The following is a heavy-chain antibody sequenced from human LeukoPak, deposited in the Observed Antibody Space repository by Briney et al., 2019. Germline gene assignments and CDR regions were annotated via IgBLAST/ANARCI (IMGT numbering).Heavy chain of an antibody. CDR1: GFTFSSYA. Sequence: GGSLRLSCAASGFTFSSYAMSWVRQAPGKGLEWVSAISGSGGSTYYADSVKGRFTISRDNSKNTLYLQMNSLRAEDTAVYYCVKVGNYVWGSYRSNFDYWGQGTLVTVSS. CDR3: VKVGNYVWGSYRSNFDY. J-gene: IGHJ4*02. D-gene: IGHD3-16*02. V-gene: IGHV3-23*01. CDR2: ISGSGGST.